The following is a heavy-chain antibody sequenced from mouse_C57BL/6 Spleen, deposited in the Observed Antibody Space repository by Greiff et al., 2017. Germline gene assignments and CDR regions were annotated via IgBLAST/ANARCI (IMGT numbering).Heavy chain of an antibody. V-gene: IGHV1-53*01. Sequence: QVQLKQPGTELVKPGASVKLSCKASGYTFTSYWMHWVKQRPGQGLEWIGNINPSNGGTNYNEKFKSTATLTVDKSSSTAYMQLSSLTSEDSAVYYCARHTTVKTWFAYWGQGTLVTVSA. CDR1: GYTFTSYW. CDR2: INPSNGGT. CDR3: ARHTTVKTWFAY. J-gene: IGHJ3*01. D-gene: IGHD1-1*01.